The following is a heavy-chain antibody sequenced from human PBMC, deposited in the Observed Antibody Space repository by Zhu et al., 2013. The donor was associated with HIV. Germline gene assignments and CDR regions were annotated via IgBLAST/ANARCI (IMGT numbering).Heavy chain of an antibody. Sequence: QVQLEQSGAEVKKPGSSVTVSCRASGGTFSTYGFSWVRQAPGQGLEWMGWINPNSGGTNYAQKFQGRVTMTRDTSISTAYMELSRLRSDDTAVYYCARDTILDYYGSGGNDYWGQGTLVTVSS. D-gene: IGHD3-10*01. CDR2: INPNSGGT. CDR3: ARDTILDYYGSGGNDY. CDR1: GGTFSTYG. J-gene: IGHJ4*02. V-gene: IGHV1-2*02.